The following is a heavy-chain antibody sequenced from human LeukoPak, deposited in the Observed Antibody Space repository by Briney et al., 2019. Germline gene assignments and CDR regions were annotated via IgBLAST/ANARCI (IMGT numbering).Heavy chain of an antibody. J-gene: IGHJ4*02. D-gene: IGHD4-17*01. CDR1: GFTFSSYE. V-gene: IGHV3-48*03. Sequence: GGSLRLSCAASGFTFSSYEMNWVRQAPGKGLEWVSYISSSGSTIYYADSVKGRFTISRDNAKNSLYLQMNSLRAEDTPFYYFASRTVRRDYWGQGTLVTVSS. CDR2: ISSSGSTI. CDR3: ASRTVRRDY.